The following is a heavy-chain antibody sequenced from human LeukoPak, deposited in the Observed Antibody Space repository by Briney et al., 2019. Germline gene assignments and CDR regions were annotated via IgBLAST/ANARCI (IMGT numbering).Heavy chain of an antibody. J-gene: IGHJ4*02. CDR3: AIMHGYYDGSGYWVQ. V-gene: IGHV3-23*01. D-gene: IGHD3-22*01. Sequence: PGGSLRLSCAASGFTFSSYAMCWVRQAPGKGLEWVSFITTSGGSTSYADSVKGRFTISRDNPRNTLYVQMNSLRDEDTAVYYCAIMHGYYDGSGYWVQWGQGTLVTVSS. CDR2: ITTSGGST. CDR1: GFTFSSYA.